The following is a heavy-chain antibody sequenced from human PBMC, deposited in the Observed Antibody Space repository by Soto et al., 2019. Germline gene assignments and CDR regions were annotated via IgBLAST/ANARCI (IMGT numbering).Heavy chain of an antibody. J-gene: IGHJ4*02. CDR2: IHYSGTT. Sequence: SETLSLTCTVSGGSMRNYFWTWIRQPPGKGLEWIGYIHYSGTTSFFPSYNPSLRSRVTISEDTSKNQFSLKLLSVTTADTAVYFCAAGEASSRNLAPYYLDYWGQGTLVTVSS. D-gene: IGHD6-13*01. CDR3: AAGEASSRNLAPYYLDY. CDR1: GGSMRNYF. V-gene: IGHV4-59*01.